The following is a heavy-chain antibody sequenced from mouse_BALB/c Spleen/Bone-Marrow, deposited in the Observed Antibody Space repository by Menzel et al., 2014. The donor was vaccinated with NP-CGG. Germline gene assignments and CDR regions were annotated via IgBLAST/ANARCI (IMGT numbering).Heavy chain of an antibody. D-gene: IGHD1-1*01. CDR1: GFNIKDTY. Sequence: EVKLMESGAELVKPGASVKLSCTASGFNIKDTYMFWVKLRPDQGLEWIGRIDPAIIYTKYDPKFQGKATIAADTSSNTAYLQLSSLTSEDTAVYYCARYRYYGSSYAMDYWGQGTSVAVSS. CDR3: ARYRYYGSSYAMDY. CDR2: IDPAIIYT. J-gene: IGHJ4*01. V-gene: IGHV14-3*02.